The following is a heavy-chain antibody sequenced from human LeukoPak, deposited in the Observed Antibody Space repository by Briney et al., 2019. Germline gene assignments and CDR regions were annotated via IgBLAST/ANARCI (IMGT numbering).Heavy chain of an antibody. D-gene: IGHD6-19*01. V-gene: IGHV5-51*01. CDR2: IYPGDSDT. CDR1: GYSFTSYW. CDR3: ARPGSAWY. J-gene: IGHJ4*02. Sequence: GESLKISCKGSGYSFTSYWIGWVRQKSGKGLEWMGIIYPGDSDTRYSPSFQGQVTISADKSSSVAYLQWSSLKASGTAMYYCARPGSAWYWGQGTLVTVSS.